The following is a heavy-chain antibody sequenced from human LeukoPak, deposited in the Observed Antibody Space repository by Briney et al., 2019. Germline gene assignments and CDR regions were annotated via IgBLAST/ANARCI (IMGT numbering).Heavy chain of an antibody. CDR2: VFYTGST. D-gene: IGHD2-2*01. V-gene: IGHV4-59*02. J-gene: IGHJ4*02. Sequence: PSETLSLTCTVSGASVSPYYWSWIRQPPGKGLEWIGYVFYTGSTTYNPSLKSRLTISVDTSKSQFSLKLNSVTAADTAVYYCARRDQGYFDYWGQGTLVTVSS. CDR1: GASVSPYY. CDR3: ARRDQGYFDY.